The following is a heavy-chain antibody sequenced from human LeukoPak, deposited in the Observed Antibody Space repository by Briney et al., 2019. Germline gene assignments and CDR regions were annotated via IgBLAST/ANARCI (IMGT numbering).Heavy chain of an antibody. Sequence: GGSLRLSCAASGFTLSSYAMSWVRQAPGKGLEWVSTINGGGVNTHYADSVGGRFTISRDNSKNTLYLQMNSLRAEDTAIYYCAKPFPGHYDILTGYYAPPDYWGQGTLVTVSS. CDR2: INGGGVNT. J-gene: IGHJ4*02. V-gene: IGHV3-23*01. CDR3: AKPFPGHYDILTGYYAPPDY. CDR1: GFTLSSYA. D-gene: IGHD3-9*01.